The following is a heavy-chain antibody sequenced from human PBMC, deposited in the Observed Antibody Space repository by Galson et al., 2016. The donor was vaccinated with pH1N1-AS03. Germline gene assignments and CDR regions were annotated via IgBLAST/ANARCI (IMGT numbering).Heavy chain of an antibody. J-gene: IGHJ6*02. CDR1: GYTFTSYY. V-gene: IGHV1-46*01. CDR2: INPSDGNT. D-gene: IGHD4/OR15-4a*01. CDR3: ARVSAGLTGYYYATDV. Sequence: SVKVSCKASGYTFTSYYIHWVRQAPGQGREWMGIINPSDGNTNYAQRFQGRVTMTRDTSTSTVYMELSSLRSDGTAVYYCARVSAGLTGYYYATDVWGQGTTVTVSS.